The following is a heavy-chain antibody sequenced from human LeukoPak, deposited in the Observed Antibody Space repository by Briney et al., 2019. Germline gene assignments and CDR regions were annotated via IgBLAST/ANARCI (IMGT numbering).Heavy chain of an antibody. J-gene: IGHJ4*02. CDR2: IKPDGGER. D-gene: IGHD3-22*01. Sequence: GGSLRLSCAASGSTFSTYWMTWVRQAPGKGLEWVANIKPDGGERNYVDSVKGRFTISRDNAKNSLYLQMNSLRAEDTAVYYCASAKTQGYYYDTGGYYDYWGQGTLVTVSS. V-gene: IGHV3-7*01. CDR3: ASAKTQGYYYDTGGYYDY. CDR1: GSTFSTYW.